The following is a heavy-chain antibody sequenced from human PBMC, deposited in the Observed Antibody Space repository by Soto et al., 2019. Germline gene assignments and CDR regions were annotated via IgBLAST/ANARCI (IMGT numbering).Heavy chain of an antibody. CDR2: ISGYNGNT. J-gene: IGHJ6*02. V-gene: IGHV1-18*01. Sequence: ASVKVSCKASGYSFHTYALSWVRQAPGQGLEWVGWISGYNGNTNYAQKFQGRVTLTRDTSTKTAFMELRSLTGDDTAVYYCAREYGMDVWGQGTTVTV. CDR3: AREYGMDV. CDR1: GYSFHTYA.